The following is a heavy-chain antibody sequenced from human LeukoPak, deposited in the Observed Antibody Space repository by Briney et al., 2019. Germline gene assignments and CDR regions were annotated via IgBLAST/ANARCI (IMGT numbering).Heavy chain of an antibody. D-gene: IGHD3-22*01. CDR1: GFTFSSYS. Sequence: GGSLRLSCAASGFTFSSYSMNWVRQAPGKGLEWVSYISSSSSTIYYADSVKGRFTISRDNSKNTLYLQMNSLRAEDTAVYYCAKKEYYYDSKGYFDYWGQGTLVTVSS. CDR2: ISSSSSTI. CDR3: AKKEYYYDSKGYFDY. J-gene: IGHJ4*02. V-gene: IGHV3-48*01.